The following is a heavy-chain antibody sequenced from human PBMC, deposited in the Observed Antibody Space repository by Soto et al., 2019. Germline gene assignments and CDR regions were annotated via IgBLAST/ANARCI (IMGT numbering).Heavy chain of an antibody. D-gene: IGHD1-26*01. V-gene: IGHV6-1*01. CDR2: TYYRSKWYN. J-gene: IGHJ6*02. CDR1: GDSVSSNSAA. CDR3: ARDRGWVGATDYYYYGMDV. Sequence: PSQTLSLTCAISGDSVSSNSAAWNWIRQSPSRGLEWLGRTYYRSKWYNDYAVSVESRITINPDTSKNQFSLQLNSVTPEDTAVYYCARDRGWVGATDYYYYGMDVWGQGTTVTVSS.